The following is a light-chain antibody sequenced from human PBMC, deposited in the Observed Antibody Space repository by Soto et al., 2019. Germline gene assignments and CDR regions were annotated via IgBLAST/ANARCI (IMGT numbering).Light chain of an antibody. Sequence: EIVMTQSPATLSVSPGERATLSCRASQSVSSNLAWYQQNPGQAPRPLIYGASTRATGIPARFSGSGSGTEFTLTISSLQSEDFAVYYCQQYNNWPSWTFGQGTKVEIK. J-gene: IGKJ1*01. CDR1: QSVSSN. CDR3: QQYNNWPSWT. V-gene: IGKV3-15*01. CDR2: GAS.